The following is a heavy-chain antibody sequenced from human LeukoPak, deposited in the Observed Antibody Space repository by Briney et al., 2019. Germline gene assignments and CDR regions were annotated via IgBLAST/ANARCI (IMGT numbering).Heavy chain of an antibody. V-gene: IGHV3-48*04. J-gene: IGHJ6*03. Sequence: PGGSLRLSCAAFGFTFSGYSMNWVRQAPGKGLEWVSYISSRGTTIYYADSVKGRFTISRDNAKNSLYLQMNSLRAEDTAVYYCARSGPHYPWFGELSHYYYYYYYMDVWGKGATVTISS. CDR1: GFTFSGYS. D-gene: IGHD3-10*01. CDR3: ARSGPHYPWFGELSHYYYYYYYMDV. CDR2: ISSRGTTI.